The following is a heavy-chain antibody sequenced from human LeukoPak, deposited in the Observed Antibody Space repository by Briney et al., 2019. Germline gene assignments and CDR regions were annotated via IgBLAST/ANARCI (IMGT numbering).Heavy chain of an antibody. Sequence: GGSLRLSCAVSGLTFSSSGMDWVRQAPGKGREWVASINPDGNKKYSADSVKGRFTISRDNAENSLYLQMHSLRVEDTAFYYCARDLAYSRLDYWGQGMLVTVSS. CDR1: GLTFSSSG. D-gene: IGHD5-18*01. V-gene: IGHV3-7*01. CDR2: INPDGNKK. CDR3: ARDLAYSRLDY. J-gene: IGHJ4*02.